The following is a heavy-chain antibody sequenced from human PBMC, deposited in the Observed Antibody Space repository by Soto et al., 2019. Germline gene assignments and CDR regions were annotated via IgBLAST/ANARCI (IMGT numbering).Heavy chain of an antibody. Sequence: GESMKISCKGSGYSFISYWISWVRQMPGKGLEWMGRIDPSDSYTNYSPSFQGHVTISADKSISTAYLQWSSLKASDTAMYYCARLFRQHIVVVTATPLGRHAFDIWGQGTMVTVSS. CDR1: GYSFISYW. J-gene: IGHJ3*02. D-gene: IGHD2-21*02. CDR2: IDPSDSYT. V-gene: IGHV5-10-1*01. CDR3: ARLFRQHIVVVTATPLGRHAFDI.